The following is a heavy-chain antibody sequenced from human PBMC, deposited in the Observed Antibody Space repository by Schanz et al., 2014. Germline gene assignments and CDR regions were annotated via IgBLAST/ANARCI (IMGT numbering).Heavy chain of an antibody. CDR2: IAYDGSRK. D-gene: IGHD1-26*01. J-gene: IGHJ4*02. CDR1: GFTFNNYG. CDR3: AKEGSIYWDRSVDY. Sequence: QAQLVESGGGVVQPGRSLRLSCAASGFTFNNYGMHWVRQAPGKGLDWVAFIAYDGSRKYYGDSVRGRFTISRDNSKNTLYLQMNSLRPEDTAVYYCAKEGSIYWDRSVDYWGQGTLVTVSS. V-gene: IGHV3-30*18.